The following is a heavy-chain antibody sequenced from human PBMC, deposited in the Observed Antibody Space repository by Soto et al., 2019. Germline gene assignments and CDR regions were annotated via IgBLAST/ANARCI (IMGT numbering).Heavy chain of an antibody. D-gene: IGHD2-15*01. CDR1: GFNFNDYA. V-gene: IGHV3-9*01. CDR2: ISWNSNTI. Sequence: EVQLMESGGDLVQPGRSLRLSCAASGFNFNDYAMHWVRQAPGKGLERVSGISWNSNTIAYADSVKGRFTISSDNSKNTLYLKRNSLIPEETALYFSAKTTEGGFSGFCSGGSCYPSAFDIWGQGTMVTVSS. J-gene: IGHJ3*02. CDR3: AKTTEGGFSGFCSGGSCYPSAFDI.